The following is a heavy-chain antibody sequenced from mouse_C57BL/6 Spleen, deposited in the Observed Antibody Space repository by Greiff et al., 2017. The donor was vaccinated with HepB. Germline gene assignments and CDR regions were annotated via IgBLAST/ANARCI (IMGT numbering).Heavy chain of an antibody. CDR1: GYTFTSYW. CDR3: ARLPMVTTYDFDY. V-gene: IGHV1-69*01. CDR2: IDPSDSYT. D-gene: IGHD2-2*01. Sequence: QVQLQQPGAELVMPGASVKLSCKASGYTFTSYWMHWVKQRPGQGLEWIGEIDPSDSYTNYNQKFKGKSTLTVDKSSSTAYMQLSSLTSEDSAVYYCARLPMVTTYDFDYWGQGTTLTVSS. J-gene: IGHJ2*01.